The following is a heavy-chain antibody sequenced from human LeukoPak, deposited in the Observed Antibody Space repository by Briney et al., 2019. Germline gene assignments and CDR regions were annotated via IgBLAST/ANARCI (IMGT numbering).Heavy chain of an antibody. V-gene: IGHV3-23*01. CDR2: IRGSGDNT. Sequence: GGSLRLSCAASGFTFSSYAMSWVRQAPGKGLEWVSGIRGSGDNTYYADSVKGRFTISRDNSKNTLYLQMNSLRAEDTAVYYCAKDAGYSSGWYFDYWGQGTLVTVSS. D-gene: IGHD6-19*01. CDR3: AKDAGYSSGWYFDY. J-gene: IGHJ4*02. CDR1: GFTFSSYA.